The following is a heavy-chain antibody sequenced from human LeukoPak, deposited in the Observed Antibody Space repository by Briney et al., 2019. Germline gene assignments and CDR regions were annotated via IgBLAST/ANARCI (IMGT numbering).Heavy chain of an antibody. CDR2: IYYSGST. J-gene: IGHJ4*02. D-gene: IGHD3-10*01. Sequence: SETLSLTCTVSGGSISSYYWSWIRQPPGKGLEWIGYIYYSGSTNYNPSLKSRVTMSVDTSKNQFSLKLSSVTAADTAVYYCARHDFRTTMVRGVISHFDYWGQGTLVTVSS. V-gene: IGHV4-59*01. CDR1: GGSISSYY. CDR3: ARHDFRTTMVRGVISHFDY.